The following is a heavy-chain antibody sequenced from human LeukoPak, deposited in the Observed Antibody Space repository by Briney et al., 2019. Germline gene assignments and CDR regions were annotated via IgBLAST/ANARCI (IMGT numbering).Heavy chain of an antibody. Sequence: ASVKVSCKASGYTFTSYYMHWVRQAPGQGLEWMGIINPSGGSTSYAQKFQGRVTMTRDMSTSKVYMELRSMRYEDTAVYYCARMMNLGAVAGTGSAFDIWGQGKMVTVSS. D-gene: IGHD6-19*01. CDR1: GYTFTSYY. J-gene: IGHJ3*02. CDR2: INPSGGST. CDR3: ARMMNLGAVAGTGSAFDI. V-gene: IGHV1-46*01.